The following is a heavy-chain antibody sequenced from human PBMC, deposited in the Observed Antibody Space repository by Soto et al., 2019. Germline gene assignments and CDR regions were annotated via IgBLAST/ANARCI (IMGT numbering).Heavy chain of an antibody. CDR2: ISAYNGNT. D-gene: IGHD2-15*01. CDR1: GYTFTSYG. J-gene: IGHJ1*01. CDR3: ARVNRCSGGSCYSGPAEYFQH. V-gene: IGHV1-18*01. Sequence: ASVKVSCKASGYTFTSYGISWVRQAPGQGLEWMGWISAYNGNTNYAQKLQGRVTMTTDTSTSTAYMELRSLRSDDTAVYYCARVNRCSGGSCYSGPAEYFQHWGQGTLVTGSS.